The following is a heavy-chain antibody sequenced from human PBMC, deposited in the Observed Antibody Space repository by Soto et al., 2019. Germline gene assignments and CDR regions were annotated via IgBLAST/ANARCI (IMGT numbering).Heavy chain of an antibody. V-gene: IGHV3-74*01. CDR3: ATVFDL. CDR1: GFTLGSHR. J-gene: IGHJ5*02. CDR2: IDTDGGGT. Sequence: DVQLVESGGGLVQPGGSLRVSCAASGFTLGSHRIHWVRQPPGKGLEWVSRIDTDGGGTSYADSVKGRFTISTDNAKNTVYLKMNGLRAEDTAVYYCATVFDLWGQGTLVTVSS.